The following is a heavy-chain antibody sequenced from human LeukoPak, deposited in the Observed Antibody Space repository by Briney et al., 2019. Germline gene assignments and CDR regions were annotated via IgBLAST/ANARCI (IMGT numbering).Heavy chain of an antibody. J-gene: IGHJ4*02. CDR3: ARAPMVRANVVDY. CDR1: GFTFSSYG. V-gene: IGHV3-48*04. Sequence: GGSLRLSCAASGFTFSSYGMNWVRQAPGMGLEWVSYISSSSDSIYYADSVTGRFTISRDNAKNSLFLQMNSLRAEDTAVYYCARAPMVRANVVDYWGQGTLVTVSS. CDR2: ISSSSDSI. D-gene: IGHD4/OR15-4a*01.